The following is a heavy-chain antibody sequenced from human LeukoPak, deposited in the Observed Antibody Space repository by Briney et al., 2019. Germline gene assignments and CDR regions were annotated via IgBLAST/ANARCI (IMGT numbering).Heavy chain of an antibody. V-gene: IGHV1-2*02. J-gene: IGHJ4*02. D-gene: IGHD3-22*01. Sequence: ASVKVSCKASGYTFTGYYMHWVRQAPGQGLEWMGWINPNSGGTNYAQKFQGRVTMTRDTSISTAYMELSRLRSDDTAVYYCARGRQHYDSSGYYHFDYWGQGTLVTVSS. CDR3: ARGRQHYDSSGYYHFDY. CDR1: GYTFTGYY. CDR2: INPNSGGT.